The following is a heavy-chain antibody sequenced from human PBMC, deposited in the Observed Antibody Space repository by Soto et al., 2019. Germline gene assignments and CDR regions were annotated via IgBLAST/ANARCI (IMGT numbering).Heavy chain of an antibody. J-gene: IGHJ5*02. CDR2: IYYSGST. V-gene: IGHV4-59*01. CDR1: GGSISSYY. CDR3: ARGSNYDFWSGPPGHWFDP. D-gene: IGHD3-3*01. Sequence: PSETLSLTCTVSGGSISSYYWSWIRQPPGKGLEWIGYIYYSGSTDYNPSLKSRVTISVDTSKNQFSLKLSSVTAADTAVYYCARGSNYDFWSGPPGHWFDPWGQGTLVTVSS.